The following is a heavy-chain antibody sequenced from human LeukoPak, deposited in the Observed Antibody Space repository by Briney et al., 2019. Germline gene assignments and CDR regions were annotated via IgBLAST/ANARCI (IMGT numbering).Heavy chain of an antibody. V-gene: IGHV4-34*01. D-gene: IGHD1/OR15-1a*01. CDR2: INHSGST. CDR3: ARAPQSNPQTTQSCEFEY. J-gene: IGHJ4*02. Sequence: SETLSLTCAVYGGSFSGYYWSWIRQPPGKGLEWIGEINHSGSTNCNPSLKSRVTISVETSKNQFSLKLSSVTAADTAVYYCARAPQSNPQTTQSCEFEYRGQGALVTVSS. CDR1: GGSFSGYY.